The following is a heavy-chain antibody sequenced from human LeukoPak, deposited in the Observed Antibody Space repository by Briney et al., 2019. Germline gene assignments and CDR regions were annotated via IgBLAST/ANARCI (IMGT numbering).Heavy chain of an antibody. CDR1: GFSFSTSGEG. D-gene: IGHD1-1*01. CDR3: THCATNGYDIHYFDY. Sequence: SAPTLAKPTQTLTLTCSFSGFSFSTSGEGVAWIRQPPGKSLEWLSLIYWNDDARYSPSLRGRLTITKDTSKNQVVLTMTNVDPVDTATYYCTHCATNGYDIHYFDYWGQGILVTVSS. V-gene: IGHV2-5*01. J-gene: IGHJ4*02. CDR2: IYWNDDA.